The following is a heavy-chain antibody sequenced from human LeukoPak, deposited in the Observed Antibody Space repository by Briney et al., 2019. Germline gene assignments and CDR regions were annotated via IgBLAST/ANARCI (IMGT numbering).Heavy chain of an antibody. CDR3: ARPKTLGGYNYEFEF. CDR2: VYPATSDT. J-gene: IGHJ4*02. V-gene: IGHV5-51*01. CDR1: GYSFPNYW. Sequence: GESLKISCKGSGYSFPNYWIGWVRQMPGKDLEWIGIVYPATSDTTYSPSFQGQVTISADKSSSTAYPQWSSLKASDTAIYYCARPKTLGGYNYEFEFWGQGTLVTVSS. D-gene: IGHD5-18*01.